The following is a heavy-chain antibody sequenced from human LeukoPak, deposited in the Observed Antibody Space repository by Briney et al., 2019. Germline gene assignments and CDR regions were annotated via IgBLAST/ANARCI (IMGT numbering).Heavy chain of an antibody. Sequence: PGGSLRPSCPASGFTFSSYAMNWVRQAPGKGLEWVSSISSSSSYIYYADSVKGRFTISRDNAKNSLYLQMNSLIAEDTAVYYCASSTTSAFDIWGQGTMVTVSS. CDR1: GFTFSSYA. CDR2: ISSSSSYI. J-gene: IGHJ3*02. D-gene: IGHD2/OR15-2a*01. CDR3: ASSTTSAFDI. V-gene: IGHV3-21*01.